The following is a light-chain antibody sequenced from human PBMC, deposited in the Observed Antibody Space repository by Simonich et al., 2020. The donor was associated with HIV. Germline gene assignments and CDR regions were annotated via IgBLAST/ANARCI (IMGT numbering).Light chain of an antibody. CDR3: CSYAGSNIYMV. J-gene: IGLJ2*01. CDR1: SSDVGGYNY. Sequence: QSALTQPPSASGSPGQSVTISCTGTSSDVGGYNYVSWYQQHPGKAPKLMIYEVSKRPSGVPDRFSGSKSGNTASLTVAGLQAEDEADYYCCSYAGSNIYMVFGGGTKLTVL. CDR2: EVS. V-gene: IGLV2-8*01.